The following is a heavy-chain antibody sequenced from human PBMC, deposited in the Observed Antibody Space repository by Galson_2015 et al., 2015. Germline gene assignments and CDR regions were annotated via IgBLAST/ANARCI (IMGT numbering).Heavy chain of an antibody. Sequence: QSGAEVKKPGESLTISCKVSGYSFTTYWIGWVRQLPGRGLEWMGILHPGDSETRYSPAFQCQVTISADKSVSNAYLQWSSLKASDTAMYFCARRKSGTPPSPFDYWGQGTLVTVSS. V-gene: IGHV5-51*01. D-gene: IGHD1-26*01. J-gene: IGHJ4*02. CDR1: GYSFTTYW. CDR3: ARRKSGTPPSPFDY. CDR2: LHPGDSET.